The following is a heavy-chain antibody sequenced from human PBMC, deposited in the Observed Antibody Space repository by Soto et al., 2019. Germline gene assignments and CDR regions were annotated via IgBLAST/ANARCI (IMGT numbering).Heavy chain of an antibody. V-gene: IGHV1-24*01. CDR2: FDPEDGET. Sequence: ASVKVSCKVSGYTLTELSMHWVRQAPGKGLEWMGGFDPEDGETIYAQKFQGRVTMTEDTSTDTAYMELSSLRSEDTAVYYCATSLDYGDYVGYWGQGTLVTVS. CDR3: ATSLDYGDYVGY. CDR1: GYTLTELS. D-gene: IGHD4-17*01. J-gene: IGHJ4*02.